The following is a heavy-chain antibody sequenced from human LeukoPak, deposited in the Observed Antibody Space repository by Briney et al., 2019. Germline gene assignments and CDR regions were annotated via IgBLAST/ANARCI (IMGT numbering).Heavy chain of an antibody. CDR1: GYTFTNYA. CDR2: INAGNGNT. Sequence: ASVTVSCTASGYTFTNYAIHWVRQAPGQRPEWMGWINAGNGNTKYLQKLQGRVTITRDTSESAAYMDLSSLRSEDTAVYYCARGTWERSGWYYFDYWGQGTLVTVSS. CDR3: ARGTWERSGWYYFDY. J-gene: IGHJ4*02. V-gene: IGHV1-3*01. D-gene: IGHD6-19*01.